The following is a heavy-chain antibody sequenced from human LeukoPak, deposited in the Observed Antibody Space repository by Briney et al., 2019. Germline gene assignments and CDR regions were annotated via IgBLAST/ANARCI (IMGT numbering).Heavy chain of an antibody. V-gene: IGHV3-7*01. J-gene: IGHJ4*02. Sequence: GGSLSPSCAASGFTFSTYWMSWFRRAPGKGWEWLANIKQDGSEKYFVDSVKGRFTISRDNAKNSLYLQMNSLRAEDAAVYYCARRNTAMVDQYYFDYWGQGTLVTVSS. CDR1: GFTFSTYW. CDR2: IKQDGSEK. CDR3: ARRNTAMVDQYYFDY. D-gene: IGHD5-18*01.